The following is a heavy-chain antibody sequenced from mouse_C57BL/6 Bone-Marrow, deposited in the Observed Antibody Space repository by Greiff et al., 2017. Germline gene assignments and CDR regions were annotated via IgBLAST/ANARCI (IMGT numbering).Heavy chain of an antibody. Sequence: QVQLQQPGAELVKPGASVKLSCKASGYTFTSYWMHWVKQRPGQGLEWIGMIHPNSGSTNYNEKFKSKATLTVDKSSSTAYMQLSSLTSEDSAVXYCARRGIYYGKEEGYWGQGTTLTVSS. D-gene: IGHD2-1*01. J-gene: IGHJ2*01. CDR2: IHPNSGST. V-gene: IGHV1-64*01. CDR3: ARRGIYYGKEEGY. CDR1: GYTFTSYW.